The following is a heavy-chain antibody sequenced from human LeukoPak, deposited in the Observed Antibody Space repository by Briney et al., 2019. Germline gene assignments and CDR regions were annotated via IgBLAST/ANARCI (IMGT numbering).Heavy chain of an antibody. CDR2: IIPIFGTA. J-gene: IGHJ3*02. Sequence: GSSVKVSCKASGGTFSSYAICWVRQAPGQGLEWMGGIIPIFGTANYAQKFQGRVTITADESTSTAYMELSSLRSEDTAVYYCARARSGYSYGWDAFDIWGQGTMVTVSS. D-gene: IGHD5-18*01. CDR3: ARARSGYSYGWDAFDI. V-gene: IGHV1-69*01. CDR1: GGTFSSYA.